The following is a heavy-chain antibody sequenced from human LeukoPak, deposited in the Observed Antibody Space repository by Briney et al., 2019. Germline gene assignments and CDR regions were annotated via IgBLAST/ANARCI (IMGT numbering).Heavy chain of an antibody. CDR2: ISWNSGSI. J-gene: IGHJ2*01. Sequence: GGSLRLSCAASGFTFDDYAMHWVRQAPGKGLEWVSGISWNSGSIGYADSMKGRFTISRDNAKNSLYLQMNSLRAEDTALYYCAKDPWYFDLWGRGTLVTVSS. V-gene: IGHV3-9*01. CDR1: GFTFDDYA. CDR3: AKDPWYFDL.